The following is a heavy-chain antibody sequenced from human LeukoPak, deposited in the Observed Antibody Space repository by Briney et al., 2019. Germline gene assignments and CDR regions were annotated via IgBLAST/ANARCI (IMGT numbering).Heavy chain of an antibody. CDR1: GGTFSSYA. CDR3: ARGDRGSSWDPLDLSTPFDY. D-gene: IGHD6-13*01. V-gene: IGHV1-69*13. Sequence: ASVKVSCKASGGTFSSYAISWVRQAPGQGLEWMGGNIPIFGTANYAQKFQGRVTITADESTSTAYMELSSLRSEDTAVYYCARGDRGSSWDPLDLSTPFDYWGQGTLVTVSS. J-gene: IGHJ4*02. CDR2: NIPIFGTA.